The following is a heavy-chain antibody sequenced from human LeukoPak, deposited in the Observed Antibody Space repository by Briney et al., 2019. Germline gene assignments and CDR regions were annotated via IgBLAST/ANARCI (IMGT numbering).Heavy chain of an antibody. V-gene: IGHV4-59*08. CDR2: IYYSGST. J-gene: IGHJ4*02. CDR1: GGSISSYY. Sequence: SETLSLTCTVSGGSISSYYWSWIRQPPGKGLEWIGYIYYSGSTNYNPSFKSRVTISVDTSKNQFSLKLSSVTAADTAVYYCARHDSDGTGVDYWGQGTLVTVSS. CDR3: ARHDSDGTGVDY. D-gene: IGHD3-10*01.